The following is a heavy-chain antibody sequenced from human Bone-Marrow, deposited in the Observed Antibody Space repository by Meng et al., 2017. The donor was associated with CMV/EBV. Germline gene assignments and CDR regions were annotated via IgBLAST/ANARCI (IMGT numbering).Heavy chain of an antibody. CDR2: INPNSGGT. Sequence: ASVKVSCKASKYTFTGHYMHWVRQAPGQGLEWMGWINPNSGGTNYAQKFQGRVTMTRDTSISTAYMELSRLRSDDTAVYYCARFVVVPAAIPFLYFDYWGQGTLVTVSS. CDR3: ARFVVVPAAIPFLYFDY. CDR1: KYTFTGHY. V-gene: IGHV1-2*02. D-gene: IGHD2-2*01. J-gene: IGHJ4*02.